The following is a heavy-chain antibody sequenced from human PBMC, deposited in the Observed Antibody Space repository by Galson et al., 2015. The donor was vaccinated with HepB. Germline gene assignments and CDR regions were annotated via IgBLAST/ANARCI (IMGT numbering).Heavy chain of an antibody. CDR2: IWSDGSNQ. Sequence: SLRLSCAASGFTFSNYGMHWVRQAPGEGLEWVAVIWSDGSNQYYADSVKGRFTISRDNSKNTLYLQMNSLRVEDTALYHCAREAPIAASGTMDVWGKGTTVTVSS. CDR1: GFTFSNYG. V-gene: IGHV3-33*01. J-gene: IGHJ6*03. CDR3: AREAPIAASGTMDV. D-gene: IGHD6-13*01.